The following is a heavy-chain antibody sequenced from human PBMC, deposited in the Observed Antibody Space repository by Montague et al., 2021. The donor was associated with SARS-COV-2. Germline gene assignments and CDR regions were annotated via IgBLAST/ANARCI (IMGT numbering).Heavy chain of an antibody. CDR1: GGSISSSNYY. Sequence: SETLSLTCTVSGGSISSSNYYWGWIRQPPGKGLEWIGTIYYSGSTYYNPSLKSRVTISVGTSKNQFSLKLSSVTAADTAVYYCARQGGDIVVVIAIRGPYYFDYWGQGTLVTVSS. D-gene: IGHD2-21*01. V-gene: IGHV4-39*01. CDR2: IYYSGST. CDR3: ARQGGDIVVVIAIRGPYYFDY. J-gene: IGHJ4*02.